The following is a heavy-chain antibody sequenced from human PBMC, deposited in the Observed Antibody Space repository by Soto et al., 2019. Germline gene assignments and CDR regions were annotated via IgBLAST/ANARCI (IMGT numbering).Heavy chain of an antibody. Sequence: SLILSCAASGFTFSSYSMNWVRQAPGKGLEWVSPISSSSSYIYYADSVKGRFTISRDNAKNSLYLQMNSLRAEDTAVYYCARKAAAGTGNWFDPWGQGTLVTVSS. CDR1: GFTFSSYS. CDR2: ISSSSSYI. CDR3: ARKAAAGTGNWFDP. V-gene: IGHV3-21*01. D-gene: IGHD6-13*01. J-gene: IGHJ5*02.